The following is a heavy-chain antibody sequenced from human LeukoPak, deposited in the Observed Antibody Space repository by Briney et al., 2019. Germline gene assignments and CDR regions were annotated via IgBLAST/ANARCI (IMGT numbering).Heavy chain of an antibody. D-gene: IGHD3-3*01. CDR2: IIPIFGTA. CDR3: ASRIFGVVITGFDY. J-gene: IGHJ4*02. Sequence: GASVKVSCKASGGTFSSYAISWVRQAPGQGLEWMGGIIPIFGTANYAQKFQGRVTITADESTSTAYMELSSLRSEDTAVYYCASRIFGVVITGFDYWGQGTLVTVSS. V-gene: IGHV1-69*13. CDR1: GGTFSSYA.